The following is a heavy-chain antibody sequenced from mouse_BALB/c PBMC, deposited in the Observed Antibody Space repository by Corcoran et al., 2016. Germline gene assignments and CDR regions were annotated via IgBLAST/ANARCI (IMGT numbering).Heavy chain of an antibody. Sequence: QIQLVQSGPELKKPGETVKISCKASGYTFTNYGMNWVKQAPGKGLKWMGWINTYTGEPTYADDFKGRFAFSLETSASTAYLQINNLKNEDTATYFCAREEDYDDAFFAYWGQGTLVTVSA. CDR3: AREEDYDDAFFAY. J-gene: IGHJ3*01. CDR2: INTYTGEP. CDR1: GYTFTNYG. D-gene: IGHD2-4*01. V-gene: IGHV9-3-1*01.